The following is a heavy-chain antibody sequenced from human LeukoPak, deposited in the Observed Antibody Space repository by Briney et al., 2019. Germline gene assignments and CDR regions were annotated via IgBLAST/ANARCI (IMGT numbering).Heavy chain of an antibody. J-gene: IGHJ4*02. D-gene: IGHD3-10*01. CDR1: GFTFSSYS. Sequence: QAGGSLRLSCAASGFTFSSYSMNWVRQAPGKGLEWVSGISERGGSTNYADSVKGRFIISRDTSKNTVYLQMNSLRVEDTAVYFCAKRGIVIRAVIIIGFHKEAYYFDYWGQGILVTVSS. CDR2: ISERGGST. CDR3: AKRGIVIRAVIIIGFHKEAYYFDY. V-gene: IGHV3-23*01.